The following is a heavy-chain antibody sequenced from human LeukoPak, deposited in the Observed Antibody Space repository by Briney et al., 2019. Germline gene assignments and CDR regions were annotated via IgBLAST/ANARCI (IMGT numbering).Heavy chain of an antibody. CDR3: ARAGYSYGFLYYYYYGMDV. D-gene: IGHD5-18*01. V-gene: IGHV3-30-3*01. CDR1: GFTFSSYA. Sequence: GSLRLSCAASGFTFSSYAMHWVRQAPGKGLEWVAVISYDGSNKYYADSVKGRFTISRDNSKNTLYLQMNSLRAEDTAVYYCARAGYSYGFLYYYYYGMDVWGQGTTVTVSS. J-gene: IGHJ6*02. CDR2: ISYDGSNK.